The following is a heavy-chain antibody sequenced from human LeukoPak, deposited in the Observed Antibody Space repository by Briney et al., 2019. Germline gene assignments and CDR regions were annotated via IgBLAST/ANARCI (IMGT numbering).Heavy chain of an antibody. D-gene: IGHD3-22*01. V-gene: IGHV3-53*01. CDR1: GFTVSSTY. CDR3: AMGDYYDSSGYYESFLDY. J-gene: IGHJ4*02. CDR2: IYSGDNT. Sequence: GGSLRLSCAASGFTVSSTYMSWVRQAPGKGLEWVSLIYSGDNTYYTDSVKGRFTISRDNSKNTLYLQMNSLRAEDTAVYYCAMGDYYDSSGYYESFLDYWGQGTLVTASS.